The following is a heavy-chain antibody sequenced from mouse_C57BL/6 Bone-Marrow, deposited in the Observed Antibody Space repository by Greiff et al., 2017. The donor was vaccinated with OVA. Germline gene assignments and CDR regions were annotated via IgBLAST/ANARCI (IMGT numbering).Heavy chain of an antibody. Sequence: EVKVVESGGGLVQPGGSLKLSCAASGFTFSDYYMYWVRQTPEKRLEWVAYISNGGGSTYYPDTVKGRFTISRDNAKNTLYLQMSRLKSEDTAMYYCARHYDPMDYWGQGTSVTVSS. V-gene: IGHV5-12*01. CDR1: GFTFSDYY. CDR3: ARHYDPMDY. J-gene: IGHJ4*01. D-gene: IGHD2-3*01. CDR2: ISNGGGST.